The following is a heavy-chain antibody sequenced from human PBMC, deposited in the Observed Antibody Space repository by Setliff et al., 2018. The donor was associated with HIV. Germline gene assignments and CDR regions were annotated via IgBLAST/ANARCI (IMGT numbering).Heavy chain of an antibody. CDR1: GYTFTSYY. Sequence: ASVKVSCKASGYTFTSYYIHWVRQAPGQGLDWMGVINPTGGSTTYAQKFQGRVTMTRDTSTGTVYMELSSLRSEDTALYYCARRSPVSFNFYMDVWGKGTTVTVS. D-gene: IGHD1-26*01. J-gene: IGHJ6*03. CDR2: INPTGGST. CDR3: ARRSPVSFNFYMDV. V-gene: IGHV1-46*01.